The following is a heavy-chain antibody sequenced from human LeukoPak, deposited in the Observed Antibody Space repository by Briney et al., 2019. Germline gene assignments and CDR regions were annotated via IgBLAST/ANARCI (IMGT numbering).Heavy chain of an antibody. V-gene: IGHV4-34*01. CDR1: GGSFSGYY. Sequence: PSETLSLTCAVYGGSFSGYYWSWIRQPPGKGLEWIGEINHSGSTNYNPSLKSRVTISVDTSKNQFSLKLSSVTAADTAVYYCARGKKGKIQLWSGAYYYYGMDVWGQGTTVTVSS. CDR3: ARGKKGKIQLWSGAYYYYGMDV. J-gene: IGHJ6*02. CDR2: INHSGST. D-gene: IGHD5-18*01.